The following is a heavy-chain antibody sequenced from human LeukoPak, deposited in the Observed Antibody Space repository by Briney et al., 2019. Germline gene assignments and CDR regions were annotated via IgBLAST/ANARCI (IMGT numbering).Heavy chain of an antibody. CDR1: GFTFSSYS. D-gene: IGHD3-3*01. J-gene: IGHJ4*02. CDR2: ISSSSSTI. Sequence: GGSLRLSCAASGFTFSSYSMNWVRQAPGKGLEWVSYISSSSSTIYYADSVKGRFTISRDDAKNSLYLQMNSLRAEDTAVYYCARGTIRFLEWLLREVDYWGQGTLVTVSS. CDR3: ARGTIRFLEWLLREVDY. V-gene: IGHV3-48*01.